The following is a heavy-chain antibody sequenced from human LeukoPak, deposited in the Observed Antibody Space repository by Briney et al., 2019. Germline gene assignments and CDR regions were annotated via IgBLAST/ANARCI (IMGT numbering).Heavy chain of an antibody. Sequence: GASVKVSCKASGYTFTGYYMHWVRQAPGQGLEWMGWINPNSGGTNYAQKFQGRVTMTRDTSISTAYMELSRLRSDDTAVYYCAKRSSGSYNAAEYFQHWGQGTLVTVSS. CDR3: AKRSSGSYNAAEYFQH. CDR1: GYTFTGYY. D-gene: IGHD1-26*01. J-gene: IGHJ1*01. V-gene: IGHV1-2*02. CDR2: INPNSGGT.